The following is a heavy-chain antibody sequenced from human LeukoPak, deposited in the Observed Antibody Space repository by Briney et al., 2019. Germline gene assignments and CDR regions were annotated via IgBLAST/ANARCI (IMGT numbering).Heavy chain of an antibody. J-gene: IGHJ4*02. CDR1: GFTFSSYS. D-gene: IGHD3-22*01. Sequence: GGSLRLSCAASGFTFSSYSMNWVRQAPGKGLEWVSYISSSSSTIYYADSVKGRFTISRDNAKNSLYLQMNSLRAEDTALYYCAKDSGYYYDSSGYYPYWGQGTLVTVSS. CDR2: ISSSSSTI. CDR3: AKDSGYYYDSSGYYPY. V-gene: IGHV3-48*04.